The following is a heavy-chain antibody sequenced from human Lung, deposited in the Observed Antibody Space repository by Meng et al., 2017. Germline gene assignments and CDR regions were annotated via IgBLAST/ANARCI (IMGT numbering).Heavy chain of an antibody. CDR3: ARGPTTMAHDFDY. CDR1: GGSFSDYH. V-gene: IGHV4-34*01. CDR2: INHSGST. Sequence: HVQLPHWGAGLLQPPETMSLTWFVAGGSFSDYHWSWIRQPPGKGLEWIGEINHSGSTNYNPSLESRATISVDTSQNNLSLKLSSVTAADSAVYYCARGPTTMAHDFDYWGQGTLVTVSS. D-gene: IGHD4-11*01. J-gene: IGHJ4*02.